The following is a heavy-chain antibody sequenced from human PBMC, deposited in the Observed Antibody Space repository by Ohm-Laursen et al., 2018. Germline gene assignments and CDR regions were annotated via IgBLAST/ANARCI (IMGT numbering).Heavy chain of an antibody. J-gene: IGHJ6*02. Sequence: SLRLSCAASGFTFSSYGMHWVRQAPGKGLEWVSYIRSSGGTVYYADSVKGRFTISRDNAKDSLYLQMDSLRAEDTAVYYCARDVAHGGYGFGMDVWGQGTTVTVSS. CDR1: GFTFSSYG. CDR3: ARDVAHGGYGFGMDV. V-gene: IGHV3-48*04. CDR2: IRSSGGTV. D-gene: IGHD5-12*01.